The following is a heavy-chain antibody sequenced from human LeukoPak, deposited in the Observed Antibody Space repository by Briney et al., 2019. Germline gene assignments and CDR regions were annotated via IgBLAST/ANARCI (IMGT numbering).Heavy chain of an antibody. CDR1: GFTFSSYW. D-gene: IGHD6-19*01. Sequence: QTGGSLRLSCAASGFTFSSYWMSWVRQAPGKGLEWVANIKQDGSEKYYVDSVKGRFTISRDNAKNSLYLQMNSLRAEDTAVYYCARAVAGSRYYYYMDVWGKGTTVTVSS. CDR3: ARAVAGSRYYYYMDV. CDR2: IKQDGSEK. J-gene: IGHJ6*03. V-gene: IGHV3-7*01.